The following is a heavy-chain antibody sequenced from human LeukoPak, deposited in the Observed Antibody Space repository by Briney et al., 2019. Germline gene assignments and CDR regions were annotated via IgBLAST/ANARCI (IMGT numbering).Heavy chain of an antibody. Sequence: GALRLSCEASGFSFSRYWMSWVRQAPVRGLEWVANIKPDGSEIYYVDSVKGRFTISRDNAKNSLYLQMNSLRAEDTAVYYCTRRRDYGDYANSDYWGQGTLVTVSS. CDR3: TRRRDYGDYANSDY. D-gene: IGHD4-17*01. CDR1: GFSFSRYW. J-gene: IGHJ4*02. CDR2: IKPDGSEI. V-gene: IGHV3-7*01.